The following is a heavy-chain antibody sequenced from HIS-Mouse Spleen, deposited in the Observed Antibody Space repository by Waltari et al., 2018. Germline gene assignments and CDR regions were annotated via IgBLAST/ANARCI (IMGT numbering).Heavy chain of an antibody. CDR3: ARSGVDTAMVTAFDI. CDR1: GSTFTYRT. CDR2: ITPFNGNT. J-gene: IGHJ3*02. Sequence: QMQLVQSGAEVKKTGSSVKVSCKASGSTFTYRTLPCVRQASGPALEWMGWITPFNGNTNYAQKFQDRVTITRDRSMSTAYMELSSLRSEDTAMYYCARSGVDTAMVTAFDIWGQGTMVTVSS. V-gene: IGHV1-45*02. D-gene: IGHD5-18*01.